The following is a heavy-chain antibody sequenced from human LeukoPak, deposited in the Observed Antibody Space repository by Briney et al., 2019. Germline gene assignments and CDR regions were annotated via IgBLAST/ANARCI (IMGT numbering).Heavy chain of an antibody. CDR2: IIPLFDSP. D-gene: IGHD4-23*01. CDR1: GGTFTFGTAG. Sequence: ASVKVSCTASGGTFTFGTAGVTWVRQASGQRLEWLGGIIPLFDSPHYAPNFQGRLTITADRFSGVAYMDLSSLSSEDTAVYYCARNSRVASTSGLNYWGQGTLVTVSS. CDR3: ARNSRVASTSGLNY. J-gene: IGHJ4*02. V-gene: IGHV1-69*06.